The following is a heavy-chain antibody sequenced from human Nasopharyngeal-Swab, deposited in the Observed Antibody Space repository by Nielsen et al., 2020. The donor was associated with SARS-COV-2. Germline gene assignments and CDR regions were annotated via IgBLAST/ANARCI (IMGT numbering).Heavy chain of an antibody. Sequence: LSLTCAASGFTFRSYSMNWVRQAPGKGLEWVSSISSSSSYIYYADSVKGRFTISRDNAKNSLYLQMNSLRAEDTAVYYCARAKPGGDYAFDYWGQGTLVTVSS. D-gene: IGHD4-17*01. CDR1: GFTFRSYS. V-gene: IGHV3-21*01. CDR2: ISSSSSYI. J-gene: IGHJ4*02. CDR3: ARAKPGGDYAFDY.